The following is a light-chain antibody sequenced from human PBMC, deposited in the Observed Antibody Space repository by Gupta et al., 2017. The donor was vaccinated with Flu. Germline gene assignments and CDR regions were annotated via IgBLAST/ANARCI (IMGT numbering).Light chain of an antibody. Sequence: EIVLTQSPATLSLSPGERATLSCRASQSVSSYLAWYQQKPGQAPRLLIYDASNRATGIPARFSGSGYGTDFTLTISSREPEDFAVYYCQQRSNWPPFTFGDGTKVDIK. CDR1: QSVSSY. V-gene: IGKV3-11*01. J-gene: IGKJ3*01. CDR3: QQRSNWPPFT. CDR2: DAS.